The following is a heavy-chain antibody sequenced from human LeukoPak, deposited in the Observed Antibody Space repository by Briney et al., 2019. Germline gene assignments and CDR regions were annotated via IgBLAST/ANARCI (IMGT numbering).Heavy chain of an antibody. CDR3: ARESRRDGYTYFDY. CDR2: IHRSGSP. CDR1: LDSTTSNF. V-gene: IGHV4-4*02. J-gene: IGHJ4*02. Sequence: SETLSLTCTVSLDSTTSNFWSWVRQPPGKGLEWIGEIHRSGSPNYNPSLQSRVTISIDRSRNQIVLELSSVTAADTAVYYCARESRRDGYTYFDYWGQGTLVTVSS. D-gene: IGHD5-24*01.